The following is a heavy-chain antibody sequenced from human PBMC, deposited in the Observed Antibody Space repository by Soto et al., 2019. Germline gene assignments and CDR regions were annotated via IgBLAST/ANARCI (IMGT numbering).Heavy chain of an antibody. D-gene: IGHD3-22*01. J-gene: IGHJ6*02. V-gene: IGHV5-51*01. CDR2: IYPGDYDT. Sequence: GQSLKISCQASGYAFASYWIGWVRQMRGKGLEWMGIIYPGDYDTRYSPAFQGQVPISADKSISTAYLQWSSRKPSDTARYYCARHYYDSSGSYYYYYGMDVCGQGTTVTVSS. CDR3: ARHYYDSSGSYYYYYGMDV. CDR1: GYAFASYW.